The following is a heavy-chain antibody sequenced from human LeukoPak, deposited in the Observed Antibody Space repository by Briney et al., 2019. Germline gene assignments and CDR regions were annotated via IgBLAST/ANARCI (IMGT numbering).Heavy chain of an antibody. CDR3: ARDLKITYIVATVHWYFDL. Sequence: ASVKVSCKASGYTFTSYAMNWVRQAPGQGLEWMGWINTNTGNPTYAQGFTGRFVFSLDTSVSTAYLQISSLKAEDTAVYYCARDLKITYIVATVHWYFDLWGRGTLVTVSS. D-gene: IGHD5-12*01. J-gene: IGHJ2*01. CDR2: INTNTGNP. CDR1: GYTFTSYA. V-gene: IGHV7-4-1*02.